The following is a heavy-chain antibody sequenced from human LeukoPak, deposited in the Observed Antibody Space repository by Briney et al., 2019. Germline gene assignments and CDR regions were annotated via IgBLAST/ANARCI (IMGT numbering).Heavy chain of an antibody. D-gene: IGHD2-15*01. CDR2: IYTSGST. J-gene: IGHJ4*02. V-gene: IGHV4-61*02. CDR1: GGSISSDGYY. Sequence: SETLSLTCTVSGGSISSDGYYWSWSRQPAGKGLEWIGRIYTSGSTNYNPSLKSRVTISVDTSKNQFSLKLSSVTAADTAVYYCARLEAATAYWGQGTLVTVSS. CDR3: ARLEAATAY.